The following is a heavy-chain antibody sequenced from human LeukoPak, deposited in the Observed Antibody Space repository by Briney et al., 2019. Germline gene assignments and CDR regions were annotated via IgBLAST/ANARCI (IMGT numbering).Heavy chain of an antibody. J-gene: IGHJ6*03. D-gene: IGHD3-22*01. CDR3: ASGVNEGYYDSSGYYPYYYYMDV. CDR1: GGSISSSSYY. Sequence: SETLSLTCTVSGGSISSSSYYWGWIRQPPGKGLEWIGSIYYSGSTYYNPSLKSRVTISVDTSKNQFSLKLSSVTAADTAVYYCASGVNEGYYDSSGYYPYYYYMDVWGKGTTVTVSS. V-gene: IGHV4-39*07. CDR2: IYYSGST.